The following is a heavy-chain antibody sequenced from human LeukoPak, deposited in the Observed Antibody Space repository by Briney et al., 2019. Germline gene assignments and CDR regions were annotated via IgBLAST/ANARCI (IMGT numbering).Heavy chain of an antibody. V-gene: IGHV3-7*01. CDR2: IKQDGSEK. D-gene: IGHD3-3*01. J-gene: IGHJ4*02. Sequence: PGGSLRLSCAASGFTFSSYWMSWVRQAPGKGLEWVANIKQDGSEKYYVDSVKGRFTISRDNAKNSLYLQMNSLRAEDTAVYYCARVGVLRFLEWLSDLDYWGQGTVVTVSS. CDR3: ARVGVLRFLEWLSDLDY. CDR1: GFTFSSYW.